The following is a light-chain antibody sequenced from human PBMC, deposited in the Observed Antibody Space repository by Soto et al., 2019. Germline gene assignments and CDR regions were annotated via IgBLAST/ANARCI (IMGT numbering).Light chain of an antibody. CDR2: EVS. CDR1: SSDVAAYNY. V-gene: IGLV2-14*01. Sequence: QSALTQPASVSGSPGQSITISCTGTSSDVAAYNYVSWYQHYPGKAPQLIIYEVSNGPSGISNRFSASKSGNTASLTISGLQGEDEADYYCASYTISNTLVFGGGTQLTVL. CDR3: ASYTISNTLV. J-gene: IGLJ2*01.